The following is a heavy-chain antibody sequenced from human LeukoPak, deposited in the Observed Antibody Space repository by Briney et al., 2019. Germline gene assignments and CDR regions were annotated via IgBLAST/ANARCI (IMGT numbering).Heavy chain of an antibody. CDR3: ARTNTNYYDSSGQFDY. CDR2: IIPIFGTA. D-gene: IGHD3-22*01. CDR1: GGTFSSYA. Sequence: ASVKVSCKASGGTFSSYAISWVRQAPGQGLEWMGGIIPIFGTANYAQKFQGRVTITADESTSTAYMELSSLRSEDTAVYYCARTNTNYYDSSGQFDYWGQGTLVTVSS. V-gene: IGHV1-69*13. J-gene: IGHJ4*02.